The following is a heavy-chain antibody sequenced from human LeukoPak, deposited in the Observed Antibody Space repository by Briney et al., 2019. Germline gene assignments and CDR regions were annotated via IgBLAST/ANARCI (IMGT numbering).Heavy chain of an antibody. Sequence: GRSLRLSCAASGFTFSNYDMHWVRQAPGKGLEWVAVISYGGSNKYYAGSVKGRFTISRDSSMNTLYLQMNSLRAEDTAVYYCAKSSRAGATDYFDYWGQGTLVTVSS. V-gene: IGHV3-30*18. CDR1: GFTFSNYD. CDR3: AKSSRAGATDYFDY. D-gene: IGHD1-26*01. J-gene: IGHJ4*02. CDR2: ISYGGSNK.